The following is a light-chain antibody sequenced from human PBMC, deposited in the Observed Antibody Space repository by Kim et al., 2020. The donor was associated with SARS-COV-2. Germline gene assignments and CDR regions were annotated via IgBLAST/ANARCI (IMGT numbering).Light chain of an antibody. CDR2: FDT. CDR3: QVWDSSSDHPYV. V-gene: IGLV3-21*04. CDR1: NIGTKN. J-gene: IGLJ1*01. Sequence: PDQTARITCGGNNIGTKNVHWYQQRPGQAPVLVIYFDTDRPSGIPERFSGSNSGNSATLTISRVEAGDEADYYCQVWDSSSDHPYVFGAGTKVTVL.